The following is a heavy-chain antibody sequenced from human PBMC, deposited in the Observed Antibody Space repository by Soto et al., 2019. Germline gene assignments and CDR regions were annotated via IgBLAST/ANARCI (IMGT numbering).Heavy chain of an antibody. CDR1: GFTFSSYA. CDR2: ISHDGSNK. Sequence: GGSLRLSCAASGFTFSSYANYWVRLAPGPGLGRVAVISHDGSNKYYAVSVKGRFTNNRDNTKNALYLQMNRLRAEDTAVYYCARDRGPYYYDSSGYLYYFDYWGQGTLVTVSS. V-gene: IGHV3-30-3*01. D-gene: IGHD3-22*01. CDR3: ARDRGPYYYDSSGYLYYFDY. J-gene: IGHJ4*02.